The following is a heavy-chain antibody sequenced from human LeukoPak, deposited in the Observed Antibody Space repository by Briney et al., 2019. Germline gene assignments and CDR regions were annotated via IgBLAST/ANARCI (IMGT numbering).Heavy chain of an antibody. V-gene: IGHV1-18*01. CDR1: GYTFTSYG. CDR3: ARVSPPNYYDSSGYPQAFDI. Sequence: GASVKVSCKASGYTFTSYGISWVRQAPGQGLEWMGWISAYSGNTNYAQKLQGRVTMTTDTSTSTAYMELRSLRSDDTAVYYCARVSPPNYYDSSGYPQAFDIWGQGTMVTVSS. J-gene: IGHJ3*02. D-gene: IGHD3-22*01. CDR2: ISAYSGNT.